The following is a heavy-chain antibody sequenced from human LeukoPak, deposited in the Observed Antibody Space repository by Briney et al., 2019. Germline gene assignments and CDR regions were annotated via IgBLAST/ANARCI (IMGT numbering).Heavy chain of an antibody. V-gene: IGHV4-4*07. D-gene: IGHD5-18*01. J-gene: IGHJ6*03. Sequence: PSETLSLTCTVSGGSISSYYWSWIRQPAGKGLEWIGRIYTSGSTNYNPSLKSRATMSVDTSKNQFSLKLSSVTAADTAVYYCARDTAMFTTYYYYYMDVWGKGTTVTVSS. CDR1: GGSISSYY. CDR2: IYTSGST. CDR3: ARDTAMFTTYYYYYMDV.